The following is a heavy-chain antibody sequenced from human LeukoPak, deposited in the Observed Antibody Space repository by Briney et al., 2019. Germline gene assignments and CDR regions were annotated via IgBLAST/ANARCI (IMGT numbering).Heavy chain of an antibody. V-gene: IGHV3-11*01. CDR1: GFTFSDYY. J-gene: IGHJ4*02. CDR2: ISSSGSTI. CDR3: ARVNRYSGYDFDY. Sequence: GGSLRLSCAASGFTFSDYYMSWVRQALGKGLEWVSYISSSGSTIYYADSVKGPFTISRDNAKNSLYLQMNSLRAEDTAVYYCARVNRYSGYDFDYWGQGTLVTVSS. D-gene: IGHD5-12*01.